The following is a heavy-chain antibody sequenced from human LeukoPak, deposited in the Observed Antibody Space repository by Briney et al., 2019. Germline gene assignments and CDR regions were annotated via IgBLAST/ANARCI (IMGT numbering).Heavy chain of an antibody. Sequence: SQTLSLTCTVSGGSISSGGYYWGWIRQHPGKGLEWIGYIYYSGGTYYNPSLKSRVTISVDTSKNQFSLKLSSVTAADTAVYYCARDPTAGQYYYYGMDVWGQGTTVTVSS. CDR1: GGSISSGGYY. J-gene: IGHJ6*02. V-gene: IGHV4-31*03. CDR2: IYYSGGT. CDR3: ARDPTAGQYYYYGMDV.